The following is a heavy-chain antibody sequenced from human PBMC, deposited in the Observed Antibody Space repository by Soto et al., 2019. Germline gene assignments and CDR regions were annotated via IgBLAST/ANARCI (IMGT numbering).Heavy chain of an antibody. CDR2: IYHSVST. D-gene: IGHD3-10*01. CDR3: ARQGYYGSGRINLFDS. CDR1: GYSINSDDY. Sequence: SETLSLTCTVSGYSINSDDYWGWIRQPPGKGLEWIASIYHSVSTFYNPSLRSRATISIDTSKNQFSLRLTAVTAADTDMYYCARQGYYGSGRINLFDSWGQGTLVPVSS. J-gene: IGHJ4*02. V-gene: IGHV4-38-2*02.